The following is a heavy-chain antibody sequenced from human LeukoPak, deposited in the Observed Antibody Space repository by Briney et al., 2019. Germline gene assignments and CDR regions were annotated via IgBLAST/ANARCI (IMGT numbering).Heavy chain of an antibody. J-gene: IGHJ4*02. CDR2: INPSGGST. CDR1: GYTFTSYY. D-gene: IGHD1-26*01. Sequence: ASVKASCKASGYTFTSYYMHWVRQAPGQGLEWMGIINPSGGSTSYAQKFQGRVTMTRDTSTSTVYMELSSLRSEDTAVYYCAYSGSYPRLFDYWGQGTLVTVSS. V-gene: IGHV1-46*01. CDR3: AYSGSYPRLFDY.